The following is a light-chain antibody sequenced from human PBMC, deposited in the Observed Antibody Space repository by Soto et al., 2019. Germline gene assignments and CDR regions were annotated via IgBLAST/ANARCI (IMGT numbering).Light chain of an antibody. V-gene: IGLV2-8*01. CDR3: SSYSGNNNVI. CDR1: SSDVGGYNY. J-gene: IGLJ2*01. CDR2: EVN. Sequence: QSALTQPPSASGSPGQSVTISCTGTSSDVGGYNYVSWYQQHPGKAPKLMIYEVNKRPSGVPDRFSGSKSGNTASLTVSGLQAEDDADYYCSSYSGNNNVIFGGGTKLTVL.